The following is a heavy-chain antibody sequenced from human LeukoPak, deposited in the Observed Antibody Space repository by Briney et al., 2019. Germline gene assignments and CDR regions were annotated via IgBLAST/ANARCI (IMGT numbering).Heavy chain of an antibody. CDR1: GYSFTDYW. CDR3: ARREATVPHDAFDI. Sequence: GESLTISCRGSGYRGSGYSFTDYWVAWVRHMPGKGLEWMGFIWPGDSRTMYSPSFRGQVSMSVDKSINTAYLHWSSLKASDTAMYYCARREATVPHDAFDIWGQGTMVTVSS. V-gene: IGHV5-51*01. J-gene: IGHJ3*02. CDR2: IWPGDSRT. D-gene: IGHD4-17*01.